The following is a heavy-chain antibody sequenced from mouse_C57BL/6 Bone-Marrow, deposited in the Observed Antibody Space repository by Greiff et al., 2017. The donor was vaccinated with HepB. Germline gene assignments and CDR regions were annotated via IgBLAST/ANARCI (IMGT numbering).Heavy chain of an antibody. D-gene: IGHD1-1*01. V-gene: IGHV1-19*01. CDR3: ARGAVVAPGYFDV. Sequence: EVQLVESGPVLVKPGASVKMSCKASGYTFTDYYMNWVKQSHGKSLEWIGVINPYNGGTSYNQKFKGKATLTVDKSSSTAYMELNSLTSEDSAVYYCARGAVVAPGYFDVWGTGTTVTVSS. CDR1: GYTFTDYY. J-gene: IGHJ1*03. CDR2: INPYNGGT.